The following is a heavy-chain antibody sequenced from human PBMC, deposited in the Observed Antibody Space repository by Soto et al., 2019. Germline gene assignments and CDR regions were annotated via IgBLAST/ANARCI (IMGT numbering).Heavy chain of an antibody. CDR3: ARERATSPGF. CDR2: INAGTGNT. D-gene: IGHD2-2*01. J-gene: IGHJ4*02. V-gene: IGHV1-3*01. CDR1: GYTFSSYA. Sequence: GASVKVSCKASGYTFSSYAIYWVRQAPGQRLEWMGWINAGTGNTRYSKRFQGRVTITIDASARIAYMELSSLRSEDTAVYYCARERATSPGFWGQGTLVTVSS.